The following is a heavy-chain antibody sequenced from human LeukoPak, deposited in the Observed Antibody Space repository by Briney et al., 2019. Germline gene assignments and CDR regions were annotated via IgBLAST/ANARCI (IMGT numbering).Heavy chain of an antibody. Sequence: GGSLRLSCAASGFTFSSYEMNWVRQAPGKGLEWVSYISSSGSTIYYADSVKGRFTISRDNAKSSLYLQMNSLRAEDTAVYYCARGGSGWYSDYWGQGTLVTVSS. D-gene: IGHD6-19*01. CDR2: ISSSGSTI. CDR1: GFTFSSYE. J-gene: IGHJ4*02. CDR3: ARGGSGWYSDY. V-gene: IGHV3-48*03.